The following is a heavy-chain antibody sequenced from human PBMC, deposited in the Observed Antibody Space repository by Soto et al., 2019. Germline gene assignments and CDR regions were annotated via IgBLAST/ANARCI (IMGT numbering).Heavy chain of an antibody. Sequence: QVQLVESGGGVVQPGRSLRLSCAASGFTFSSYAMHWVRQAPGKGLEWVAVISYDGSNKYYADSVKGRFTISRDNSKNTLYLQMNSLSAEDTAVYYCARDIDASSGYYTADYYGMDVWGQGTTVTVSS. D-gene: IGHD3-22*01. CDR3: ARDIDASSGYYTADYYGMDV. J-gene: IGHJ6*02. V-gene: IGHV3-30-3*01. CDR2: ISYDGSNK. CDR1: GFTFSSYA.